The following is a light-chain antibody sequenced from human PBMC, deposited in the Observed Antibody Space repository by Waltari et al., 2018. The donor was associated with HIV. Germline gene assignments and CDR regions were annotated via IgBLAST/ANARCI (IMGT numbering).Light chain of an antibody. CDR1: QGISSS. CDR3: QQDYSYPFT. CDR2: AAS. J-gene: IGKJ2*01. V-gene: IGKV1-8*01. Sequence: IRMTQSPSSFSASIGDRVTITCRASQGISSSLGWYQHRPGKVPKLLISAASALHSGVPSRFSGSGSGTDFTLTIGSLQSEDFATYYCQQDYSYPFTFGHGTKLEI.